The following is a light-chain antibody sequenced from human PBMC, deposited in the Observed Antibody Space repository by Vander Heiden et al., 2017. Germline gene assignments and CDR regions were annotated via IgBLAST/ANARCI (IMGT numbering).Light chain of an antibody. CDR2: EVS. Sequence: QSALTHPASVSGSPGQSITIPCTGTSSDVGGYNYVSWYQQHPGKAPKLMIYEVSNRPSGVSNRFSGSKSGNTASLTISGLQAEDEADYYCSSYTSSSTLEVFGGGTKLTVL. J-gene: IGLJ2*01. V-gene: IGLV2-14*01. CDR3: SSYTSSSTLEV. CDR1: SSDVGGYNY.